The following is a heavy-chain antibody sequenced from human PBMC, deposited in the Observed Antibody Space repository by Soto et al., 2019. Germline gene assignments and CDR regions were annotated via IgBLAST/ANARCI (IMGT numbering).Heavy chain of an antibody. CDR1: GFSFSDYY. D-gene: IGHD4-17*01. CDR2: ITSSGTTI. J-gene: IGHJ6*02. CDR3: ARTTTVTIRYYYGMDV. V-gene: IGHV3-11*04. Sequence: GGSVRLSCAASGFSFSDYYMSWIRQAPGKGLEWISYITSSGTTIYYADFVKGRFTISRDNAKNSLYLQMNSLRAEDTAVYYCARTTTVTIRYYYGMDVWGQGTTVTVSS.